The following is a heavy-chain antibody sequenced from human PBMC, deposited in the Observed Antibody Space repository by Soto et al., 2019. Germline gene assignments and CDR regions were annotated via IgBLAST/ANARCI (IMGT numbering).Heavy chain of an antibody. Sequence: QVQLVESGGGVVQPGRSLRLSCAASGFTFSSYAMHWVRQAPGKGLEGVAVISYDGSNKYYADSVKGRFTISRDNSKHTLYLQMNSLRAEDTAVYYCAREPYSSGIIGDYWGQGTLGTVSS. CDR3: AREPYSSGIIGDY. V-gene: IGHV3-30*14. CDR2: ISYDGSNK. D-gene: IGHD3-22*01. CDR1: GFTFSSYA. J-gene: IGHJ4*02.